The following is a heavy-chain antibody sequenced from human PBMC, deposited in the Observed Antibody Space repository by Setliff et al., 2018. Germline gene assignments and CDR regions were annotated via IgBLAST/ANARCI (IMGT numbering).Heavy chain of an antibody. D-gene: IGHD2-2*01. CDR1: GESFSNNY. V-gene: IGHV4-34*01. CDR3: RLAHCNDTSCGEALDY. J-gene: IGHJ4*01. Sequence: PSETLSLTCSVYGESFSNNYWSWIRQTPGKGLEWIGESNHGGSTSYHPSLKSRLTMSVDTSKNQFSLKLKSVTAADTAVYYFRLAHCNDTSCGEALDYWSQEPWSPSPQ. CDR2: SNHGGST.